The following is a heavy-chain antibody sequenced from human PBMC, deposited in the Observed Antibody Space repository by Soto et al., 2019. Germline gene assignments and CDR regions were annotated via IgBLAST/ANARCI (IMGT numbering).Heavy chain of an antibody. D-gene: IGHD2-15*01. CDR1: GFTFISYT. CDR2: ISSSGSYI. J-gene: IGHJ4*02. Sequence: WGSLRLSCAASGFTFISYTINFFRHAPVKGLEWVSSISSSGSYIYYTDSVKGRFTISRDNAKNSLYLQMNSLRAEDTAVYYCASVSGPIASGGYWGQGTLVTVSS. CDR3: ASVSGPIASGGY. V-gene: IGHV3-21*01.